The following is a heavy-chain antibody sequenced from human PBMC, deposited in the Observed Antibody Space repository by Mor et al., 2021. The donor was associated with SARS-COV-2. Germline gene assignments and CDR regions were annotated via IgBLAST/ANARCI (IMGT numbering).Heavy chain of an antibody. V-gene: IGHV3-74*01. Sequence: YADSVEGRLTVSRDNAKNILYLQMSSLRPEDTALYFCARGFPGDAFDIWGQGTMVTVSS. CDR3: ARGFPGDAFDI. J-gene: IGHJ3*02.